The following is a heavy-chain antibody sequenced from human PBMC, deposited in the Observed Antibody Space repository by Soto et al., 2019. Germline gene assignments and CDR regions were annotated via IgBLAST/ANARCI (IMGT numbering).Heavy chain of an antibody. J-gene: IGHJ3*02. CDR3: ATVDALRFLEWPRGAFDI. CDR2: FNPSGGST. CDR1: GYTFTSYY. V-gene: IGHV1-46*01. Sequence: GASVKVSCKASGYTFTSYYMHWVRQAPGQGLEWMGIFNPSGGSTSYAQKFQGRVTMTRDTSTSTVYMELSSPRSEDTAVYYCATVDALRFLEWPRGAFDIWGQGTMVTVSS. D-gene: IGHD3-3*01.